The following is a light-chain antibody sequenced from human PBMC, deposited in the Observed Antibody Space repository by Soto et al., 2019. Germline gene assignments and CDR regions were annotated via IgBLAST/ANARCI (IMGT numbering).Light chain of an antibody. V-gene: IGKV1-5*03. J-gene: IGKJ1*01. CDR3: QPYNNYPWT. CDR1: QSISSW. CDR2: KAS. Sequence: DIQMTQSPSTLSASVGDRVTITCRASQSISSWLTWYHQKPGKAPKPLIYKASSLESGVPSRFSGSGSGTEFTLTISSLQPDDFATYYCQPYNNYPWTFGQGTKVEIK.